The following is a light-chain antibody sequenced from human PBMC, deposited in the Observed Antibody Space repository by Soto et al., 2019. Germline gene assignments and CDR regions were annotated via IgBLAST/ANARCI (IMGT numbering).Light chain of an antibody. CDR2: EVS. V-gene: IGLV2-14*01. Sequence: QSALTQPASVFGTPGQSITISCTGTSXDVGGYNYVSWYQQHPGKAPKLMIYEVSNRPSGVSNRFSGSKSGNTASLTISGLQAEDEADYYCSSYTSSSTLEVFGGGTKVTVL. CDR3: SSYTSSSTLEV. J-gene: IGLJ2*01. CDR1: SXDVGGYNY.